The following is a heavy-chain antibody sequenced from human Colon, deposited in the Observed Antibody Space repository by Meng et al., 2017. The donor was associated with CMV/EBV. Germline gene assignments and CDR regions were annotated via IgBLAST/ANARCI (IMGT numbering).Heavy chain of an antibody. J-gene: IGHJ5*02. CDR3: AKDQVPITGTNDNWFDP. V-gene: IGHV3-23*01. Sequence: GESLKISCAASGITFSIYDMSWARQAPGKGLEWVSTIGGRSGRTHYADSVKGRFTISRDNSKNTLYLQMNSLRAEDTAVYYCAKDQVPITGTNDNWFDPWGQGTLVTVSS. D-gene: IGHD1/OR15-1a*01. CDR2: IGGRSGRT. CDR1: GITFSIYD.